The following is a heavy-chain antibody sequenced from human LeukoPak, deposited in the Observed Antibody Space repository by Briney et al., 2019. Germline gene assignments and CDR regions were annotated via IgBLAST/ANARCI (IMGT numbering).Heavy chain of an antibody. Sequence: PSETLSLTCTVSGYSISSGYYWGWIRQPPGKGLEWIGSVYHSGSTYYNPSLKSRVTISVDTSKNQFSLKLSSGTAADTAVYYCAKLRTGIAAAGRYFQHWGQGTLVTVSS. CDR1: GYSISSGYY. J-gene: IGHJ1*01. CDR3: AKLRTGIAAAGRYFQH. V-gene: IGHV4-38-2*02. D-gene: IGHD6-13*01. CDR2: VYHSGST.